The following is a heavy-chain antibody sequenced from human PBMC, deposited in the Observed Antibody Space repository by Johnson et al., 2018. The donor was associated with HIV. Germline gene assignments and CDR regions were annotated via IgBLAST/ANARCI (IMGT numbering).Heavy chain of an antibody. Sequence: VQLVESGGGLVQPGGSLRLSCAASGFTFSLYWMTWVRQAPGKGLEWVANIKQDGSEKYYVDSVKGRFTISRDTAKNALYLQMNSLRAEDTAVYYCARSRYWPDAFDIWGQGTMVTVSS. CDR3: ARSRYWPDAFDI. V-gene: IGHV3-7*02. CDR2: IKQDGSEK. D-gene: IGHD2-8*02. CDR1: GFTFSLYW. J-gene: IGHJ3*02.